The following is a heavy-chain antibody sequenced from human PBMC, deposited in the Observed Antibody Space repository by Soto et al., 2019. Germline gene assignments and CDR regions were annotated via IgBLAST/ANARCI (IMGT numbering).Heavy chain of an antibody. CDR1: GYTLTELS. Sequence: ASVKVSCKVSGYTLTELSMHWVRQAPGKGLEWMGGFDPEDGETIYAQKFQGRVTMTEDTSTDTAYMELSSLRSEDTAVYYCATGPYSGSYYEPPPLDYWGQGTLVTVSS. J-gene: IGHJ4*02. D-gene: IGHD1-26*01. CDR3: ATGPYSGSYYEPPPLDY. CDR2: FDPEDGET. V-gene: IGHV1-24*01.